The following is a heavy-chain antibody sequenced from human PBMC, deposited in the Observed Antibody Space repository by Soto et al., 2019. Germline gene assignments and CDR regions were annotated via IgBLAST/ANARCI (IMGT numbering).Heavy chain of an antibody. D-gene: IGHD4-17*01. CDR1: GYTFTSYD. CDR2: MNANNGNT. V-gene: IGHV1-8*01. J-gene: IGHJ5*02. Sequence: ASVKVSCKASGYTFTSYDINWVRQATGQGLEWKGWMNANNGNTNYAQKFQGRVTMTRNTSTSTAYMELRSLRSDDTAVYYCARVLTTVTTRWFDPWGQGTLVTVSS. CDR3: ARVLTTVTTRWFDP.